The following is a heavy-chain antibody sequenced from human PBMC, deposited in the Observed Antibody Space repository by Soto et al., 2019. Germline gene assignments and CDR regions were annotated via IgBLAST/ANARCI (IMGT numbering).Heavy chain of an antibody. CDR1: GYTFTSYG. D-gene: IGHD3-3*01. CDR3: SRVLFWSGFPTPNYWFEP. V-gene: IGHV1-18*01. Sequence: ASVKVSCKASGYTFTSYGISWVRQDPGQEIEWMGWISAYNGNTNYAQKLQGRVTMTTDTSTSTAYMELRSLRSDDTAVYYFSRVLFWSGFPTPNYWFEPWGQGTLVTVSS. CDR2: ISAYNGNT. J-gene: IGHJ5*02.